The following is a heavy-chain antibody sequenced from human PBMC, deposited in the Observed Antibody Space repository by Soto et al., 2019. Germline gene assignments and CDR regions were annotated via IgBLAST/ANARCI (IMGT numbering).Heavy chain of an antibody. CDR3: AKGRSVVGATSFDY. CDR1: GFTFSSYG. CDR2: ISYDGSNK. J-gene: IGHJ4*02. V-gene: IGHV3-30*18. Sequence: QVQLVESGGGVVQPGRSLRLSCAASGFTFSSYGMHWVRQAPGKGLEWVAVISYDGSNKYYADSVKGRFTISRDNSKNTLYLQMNSLRAEDTAVYYCAKGRSVVGATSFDYWGQGTLVTVPS. D-gene: IGHD1-26*01.